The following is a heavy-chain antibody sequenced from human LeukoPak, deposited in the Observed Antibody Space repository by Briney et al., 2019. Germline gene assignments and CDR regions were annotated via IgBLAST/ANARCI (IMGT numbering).Heavy chain of an antibody. V-gene: IGHV1-46*01. CDR3: AREIIVAAAPAPQQQQNYYYYYYMDV. CDR2: INPSGGST. Sequence: ASVKVSCKASGDTFSSYYMHWVRQAPGQGLEWMGIINPSGGSTNYAQKFQGRLTMTRDMSTSTVYMELSSLRSDDTAVYYCAREIIVAAAPAPQQQQNYYYYYYMDVWGKGTAVTVSS. J-gene: IGHJ6*03. D-gene: IGHD2-2*01. CDR1: GDTFSSYY.